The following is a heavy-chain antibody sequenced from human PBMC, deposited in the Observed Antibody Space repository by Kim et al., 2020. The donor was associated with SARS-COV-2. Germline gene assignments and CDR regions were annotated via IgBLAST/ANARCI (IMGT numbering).Heavy chain of an antibody. Sequence: NPSLKSRVTISVDTSKNQFSLKLSSVTAADTAVYYCARGVWFGELGFDPWGQGTLVTVSS. V-gene: IGHV4-31*02. D-gene: IGHD3-10*01. CDR3: ARGVWFGELGFDP. J-gene: IGHJ5*02.